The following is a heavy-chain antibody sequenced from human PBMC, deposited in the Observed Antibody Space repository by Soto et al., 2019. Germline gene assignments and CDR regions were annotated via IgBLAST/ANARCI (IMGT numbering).Heavy chain of an antibody. CDR1: GFGFSGYG. Sequence: GGSLRLSCAASGFGFSGYGMQWVRQAPGKGLEWVAVIWYDGSQKYYADSVKGRFTISRDNSRNTLYLQMNSLRADDTGVYYCARGRLQLDNWGQGTLVTVSS. CDR3: ARGRLQLDN. J-gene: IGHJ4*02. V-gene: IGHV3-33*01. D-gene: IGHD2-21*02. CDR2: IWYDGSQK.